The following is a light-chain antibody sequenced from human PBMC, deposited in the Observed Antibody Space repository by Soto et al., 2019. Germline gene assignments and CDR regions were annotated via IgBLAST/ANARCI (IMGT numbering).Light chain of an antibody. V-gene: IGKV1-12*01. CDR1: RDINRW. CDR2: SAS. Sequence: DIQMTQSPSSVSASVGDRVTITCRASRDINRWLAWHQQKPGEAPNLLIFSASSLQSGVPSRFSGSGSGTDFTLTITNLQPEDVATYYCQQAHRFPLTFGPGTKVDLK. J-gene: IGKJ3*01. CDR3: QQAHRFPLT.